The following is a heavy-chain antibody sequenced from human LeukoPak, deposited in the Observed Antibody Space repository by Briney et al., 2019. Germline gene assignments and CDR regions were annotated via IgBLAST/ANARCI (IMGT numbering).Heavy chain of an antibody. J-gene: IGHJ4*02. CDR2: ISWNSGSI. V-gene: IGHV3-9*01. D-gene: IGHD1-26*01. Sequence: PGGSLRLSCAASGFTFDDYAMHWVRQAPGKGLEWVSGISWNSGSIGYADSMKGRFTISRDNSKNTLYLQMNSLRAEDTAVYYCAKSAPWKVGARPTHWGQGTLVTVSS. CDR1: GFTFDDYA. CDR3: AKSAPWKVGARPTH.